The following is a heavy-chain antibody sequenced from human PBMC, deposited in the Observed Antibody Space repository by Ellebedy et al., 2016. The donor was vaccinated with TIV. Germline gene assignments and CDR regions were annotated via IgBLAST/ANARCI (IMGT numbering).Heavy chain of an antibody. D-gene: IGHD3-10*01. CDR1: GYTFTAYY. CDR2: IDPDSGGT. V-gene: IGHV1-2*02. Sequence: ASVKVSCKASGYTFTAYYLHWVRQAPGQGLEWMGWIDPDSGGTNYAQKFQGRVTMTRDTAISTAYMELSTLRSDDTAVYYCARVRGVIVFDYWGQGTVVTASS. J-gene: IGHJ4*02. CDR3: ARVRGVIVFDY.